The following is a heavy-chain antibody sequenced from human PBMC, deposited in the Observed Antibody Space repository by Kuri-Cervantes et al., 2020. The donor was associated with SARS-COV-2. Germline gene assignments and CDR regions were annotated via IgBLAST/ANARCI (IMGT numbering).Heavy chain of an antibody. CDR3: ATYSLGPFGFDY. Sequence: GESLKISCAASGFTFDDYGMSWVRQAPGKGLVWVSRISSDGSSTSYADSVKGRFTISRDNAKNTLYLQMNSLRADDTAVYYCATYSLGPFGFDYWGQGALVTVSS. CDR1: GFTFDDYG. CDR2: ISSDGSST. D-gene: IGHD2-21*01. V-gene: IGHV3-74*01. J-gene: IGHJ4*02.